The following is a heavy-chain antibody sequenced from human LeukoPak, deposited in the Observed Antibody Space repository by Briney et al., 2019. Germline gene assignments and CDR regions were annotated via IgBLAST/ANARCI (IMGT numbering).Heavy chain of an antibody. J-gene: IGHJ5*02. V-gene: IGHV5-51*01. CDR3: ARGYYDILTGYYGLGWFDP. D-gene: IGHD3-9*01. CDR1: GYSFTSYW. CDR2: IYPGDSDT. Sequence: PGESLKISCKGSGYSFTSYWISWVRQMPGKGLEWMGIIYPGDSDTRYSPSFQGQVTISADKSISTAYLQWSSLKASDTAMYYCARGYYDILTGYYGLGWFDPWGQGTLVTVSS.